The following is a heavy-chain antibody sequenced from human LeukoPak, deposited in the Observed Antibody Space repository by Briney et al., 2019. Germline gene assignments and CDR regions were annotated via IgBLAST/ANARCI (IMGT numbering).Heavy chain of an antibody. V-gene: IGHV4-59*12. D-gene: IGHD3-22*01. CDR2: IYYSGST. CDR3: ARARNYYDSSDYYYEGDAFDI. J-gene: IGHJ3*02. Sequence: KPSETLSLTCTVSGGSISSYYWSWIRQPPGKGREGIGSIYYSGSTYYHPSLKSRATISVDTSKKQFSLKLSSVTAADTAVYYCARARNYYDSSDYYYEGDAFDIWGQGTMVTVSS. CDR1: GGSISSYY.